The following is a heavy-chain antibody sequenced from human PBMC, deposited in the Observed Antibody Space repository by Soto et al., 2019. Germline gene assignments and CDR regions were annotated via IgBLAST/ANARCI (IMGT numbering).Heavy chain of an antibody. CDR2: INPSGGST. D-gene: IGHD3-22*01. CDR1: GYTFTSYY. J-gene: IGHJ3*02. Sequence: QVQLVQSGAEVKKPGASVKVSCKASGYTFTSYYMHWVRQAPGQGLEWMGIINPSGGSTSYAQKFQGRVTMTRDTSTSTVYMELSSLRSEDTAVYYCARGTGRTYYYDSSDAFDIWGQGTMVTVSS. V-gene: IGHV1-46*03. CDR3: ARGTGRTYYYDSSDAFDI.